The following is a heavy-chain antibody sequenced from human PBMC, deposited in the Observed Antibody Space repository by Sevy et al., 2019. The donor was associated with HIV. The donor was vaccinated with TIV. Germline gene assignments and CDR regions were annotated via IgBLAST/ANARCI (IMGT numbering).Heavy chain of an antibody. D-gene: IGHD2-15*01. CDR3: ARDLPYCRGGTCFSPAGWFDP. CDR1: GGSISSGGYY. CDR2: IYYTGTT. J-gene: IGHJ5*02. V-gene: IGHV4-31*03. Sequence: SETLPLTCSVSGGSISSGGYYWAWIRQHPGKGLEWIGYIYYTGTTYYNPSLKSRITISLDTSKNQFSLKLNSVTAADTAVYYCARDLPYCRGGTCFSPAGWFDPWGQGTLVTVSS.